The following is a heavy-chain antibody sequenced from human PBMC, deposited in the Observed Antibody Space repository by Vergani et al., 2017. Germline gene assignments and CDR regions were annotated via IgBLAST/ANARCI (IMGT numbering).Heavy chain of an antibody. Sequence: QVQLVESGGGVVQPGRSLRLSCAASGFTFSSYAMHWVRQAPGKGLEWVAVISYDGSNKYYADSVKGRFTLSRDNSKNTLYLQMNRLRAEDTAVYYCARDAIPLMSAFWGVIATNWFDPWGQGTLVTVSS. V-gene: IGHV3-30*04. CDR3: ARDAIPLMSAFWGVIATNWFDP. CDR2: ISYDGSNK. CDR1: GFTFSSYA. D-gene: IGHD3-16*02. J-gene: IGHJ5*02.